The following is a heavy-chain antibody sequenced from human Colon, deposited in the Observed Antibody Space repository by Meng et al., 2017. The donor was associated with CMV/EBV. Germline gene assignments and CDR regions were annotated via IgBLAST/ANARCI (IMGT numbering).Heavy chain of an antibody. V-gene: IGHV4-34*01. CDR1: GGSLSGYH. J-gene: IGHJ5*01. D-gene: IGHD2-21*01. Sequence: CTLDGGSLSGYHWHGFRQTQQRGLEWIGNVNGGGSSDSNPSLKSRVTISLDTSKNQFSLRLTSVTVADTGVYYCARGMVVIAPWFDAWGHGTLVTVSS. CDR3: ARGMVVIAPWFDA. CDR2: VNGGGSS.